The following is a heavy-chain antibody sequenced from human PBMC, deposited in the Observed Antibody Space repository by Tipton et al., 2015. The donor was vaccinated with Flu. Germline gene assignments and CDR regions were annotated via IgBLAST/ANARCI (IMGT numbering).Heavy chain of an antibody. CDR2: IYHTGNT. Sequence: TLSLTCTVSGGALSSTSYYWDWIRQPPGRGLEWIGSIYHTGNTLTHPSLRSRATMLVDASKNQFSLRLTSVTAADTAVYYCARHGGDITWGHCSGGTCQWFESWGQGTPVTVSS. V-gene: IGHV4-39*01. D-gene: IGHD6-19*01. J-gene: IGHJ5*01. CDR1: GGALSSTSYY. CDR3: ARHGGDITWGHCSGGTCQWFES.